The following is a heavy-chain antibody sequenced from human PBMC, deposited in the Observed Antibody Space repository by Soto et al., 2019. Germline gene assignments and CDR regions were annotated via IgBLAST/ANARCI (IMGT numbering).Heavy chain of an antibody. J-gene: IGHJ3*02. Sequence: GGSLRLSCAASGCTFSNLWMSWIRQAPGKGLEWVANIKQDGSEKYYVDSVKGRFTISRDNAKNSLYLQMNSLRAEDTAVYYCARDFLRRFLEWFRSPDAFDIWGQGTMVTVSS. CDR3: ARDFLRRFLEWFRSPDAFDI. CDR1: GCTFSNLW. CDR2: IKQDGSEK. V-gene: IGHV3-7*01. D-gene: IGHD3-3*01.